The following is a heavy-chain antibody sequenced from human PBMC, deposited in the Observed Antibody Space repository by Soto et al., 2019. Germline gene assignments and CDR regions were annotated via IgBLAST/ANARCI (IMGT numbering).Heavy chain of an antibody. J-gene: IGHJ6*02. V-gene: IGHV4-34*01. Sequence: PSETLSLTCAVYGGSFSGYYWSWISQPPGKGLEWIGEINHSGSTNYNPSLKSRVTISVDTSKNQFSLKLSSVTAADTAVYYCARLYYDFWSGYYRWDYYYYYGMDVWGQGTTVTVS. D-gene: IGHD3-3*01. CDR3: ARLYYDFWSGYYRWDYYYYYGMDV. CDR2: INHSGST. CDR1: GGSFSGYY.